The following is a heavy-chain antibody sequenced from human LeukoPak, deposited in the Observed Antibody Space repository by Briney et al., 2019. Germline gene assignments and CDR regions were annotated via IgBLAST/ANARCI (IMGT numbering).Heavy chain of an antibody. CDR2: IYYSGNT. Sequence: SETLSLTCAVSGGSISSGGYAWSWIRQPPGKGLEWIGYIYYSGNTYYNPSLRSRVTISLDTSKNQFSLKLSSVTAADTAVYYCARAVDYDILTGLEPYYFDYWGQGTLVTVSS. D-gene: IGHD3-9*01. J-gene: IGHJ4*02. V-gene: IGHV4-30-2*05. CDR1: GGSISSGGYA. CDR3: ARAVDYDILTGLEPYYFDY.